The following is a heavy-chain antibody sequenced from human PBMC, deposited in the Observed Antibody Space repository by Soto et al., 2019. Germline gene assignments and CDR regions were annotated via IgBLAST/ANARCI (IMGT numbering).Heavy chain of an antibody. Sequence: QVQLQESGPGLVKPSQTLSLTCTVSGGSISSGGYYWSWIRQYPGLGLEWIGAVYYTGSTYYKRPLKSRVTMSVDTSKNQFSLMLNSVTAADTAVYYFAREYSSGWYGYFQHWGQGTLVTVSS. CDR2: VYYTGST. J-gene: IGHJ1*01. CDR3: AREYSSGWYGYFQH. D-gene: IGHD6-19*01. V-gene: IGHV4-31*03. CDR1: GGSISSGGYY.